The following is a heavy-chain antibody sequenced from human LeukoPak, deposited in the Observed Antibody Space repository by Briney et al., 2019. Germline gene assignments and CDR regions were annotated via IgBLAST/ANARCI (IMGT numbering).Heavy chain of an antibody. D-gene: IGHD7-27*01. V-gene: IGHV4-30-2*01. CDR3: ARAKTGDALDY. CDR1: GGSISSGGYY. CDR2: IYHSGST. J-gene: IGHJ4*02. Sequence: SQTLSLTCTVSGGSISSGGYYWSWIRQPPGKGLEWIGYIYHSGSTYYNPSLKSRVTISVDRSKNQFSLKLSSVTAADTAVYYCARAKTGDALDYWGQGTLVTVSS.